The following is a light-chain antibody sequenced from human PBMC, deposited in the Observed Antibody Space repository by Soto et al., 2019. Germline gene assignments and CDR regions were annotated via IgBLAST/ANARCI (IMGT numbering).Light chain of an antibody. V-gene: IGKV2-28*01. CDR2: LGS. Sequence: DIVMTQSPLSLPVTPGEPAPISCRSSQSLLHSNGYNYLDWYLQKPGQSPQLLIYLGSNRASGVPDRFSGSGSGTDFTLKISRVEAEDVGVYYCMQALQTPVTFGQGTKVDIK. CDR1: QSLLHSNGYNY. J-gene: IGKJ1*01. CDR3: MQALQTPVT.